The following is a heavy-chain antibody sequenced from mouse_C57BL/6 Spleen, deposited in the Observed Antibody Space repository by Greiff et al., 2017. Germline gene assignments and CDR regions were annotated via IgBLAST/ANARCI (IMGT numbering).Heavy chain of an antibody. CDR1: GYTFTSYW. Sequence: QVQLQQPGAELVRPGSSVKLSCKASGYTFTSYWMHWVKQRPIQGLAWIGNIDTSDSEPHSNQKFKDKDTLTVDKSSSTAYMQLSIRTSEYSAVYYCARCGKDAMDDWGQGTAVTVSS. V-gene: IGHV1-52*01. D-gene: IGHD1-1*02. CDR2: IDTSDSEP. CDR3: ARCGKDAMDD. J-gene: IGHJ4*01.